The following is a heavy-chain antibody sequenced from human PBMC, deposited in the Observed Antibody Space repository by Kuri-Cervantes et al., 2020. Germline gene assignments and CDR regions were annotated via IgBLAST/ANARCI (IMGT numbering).Heavy chain of an antibody. CDR3: ARDSGDYYDSSGYYSAFDI. CDR2: ISSNGGST. D-gene: IGHD3-22*01. Sequence: GESLKISCAASGFTFSSYAMHWVRQAPGKGLEYVSAISSNGGSTYYANAVKGRFTISRDNSKNTLYLQMGSLRAEDMAVYYFARDSGDYYDSSGYYSAFDIWGQGTRVTVSS. V-gene: IGHV3-64*01. J-gene: IGHJ3*02. CDR1: GFTFSSYA.